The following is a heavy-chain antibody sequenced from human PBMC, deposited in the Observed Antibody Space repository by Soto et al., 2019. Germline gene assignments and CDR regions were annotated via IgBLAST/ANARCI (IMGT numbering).Heavy chain of an antibody. D-gene: IGHD1-26*01. CDR1: GFTFSGYW. J-gene: IGHJ5*02. Sequence: EVQLVESGGGLVQPGGSLRLSCADSGFTFSGYWMSWLRQAPGKGLEWVANIKQDGSEKYYVDSVKGRFTISRDNAQNALYLQMNSLRGDDTAVYDCARGKWWFAPWGQGTLVTVSS. CDR2: IKQDGSEK. CDR3: ARGKWWFAP. V-gene: IGHV3-7*05.